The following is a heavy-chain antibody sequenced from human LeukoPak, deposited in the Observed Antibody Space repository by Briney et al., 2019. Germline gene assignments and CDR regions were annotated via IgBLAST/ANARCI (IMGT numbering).Heavy chain of an antibody. D-gene: IGHD4-17*01. J-gene: IGHJ4*02. Sequence: GGSLRLSCAASGFTFSSYAMSWVRQAPGKGLEWVSGISGNGGSTYYADSVKGRFTISRDNSKNTVYVQMNSLRAEDTAVYYCAKDRGDDGYFDYWGQGTLVTVSS. CDR2: ISGNGGST. V-gene: IGHV3-23*01. CDR1: GFTFSSYA. CDR3: AKDRGDDGYFDY.